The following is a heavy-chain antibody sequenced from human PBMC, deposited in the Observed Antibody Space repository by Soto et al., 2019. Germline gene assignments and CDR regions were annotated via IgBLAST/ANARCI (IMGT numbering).Heavy chain of an antibody. V-gene: IGHV3-23*01. CDR2: ISGSGVRT. D-gene: IGHD4-17*01. CDR1: GLTFSNYA. Sequence: EVPLLESGGGLVQPGGSLRLSCAASGLTFSNYALTWVRQAPGKGLEWVSAISGSGVRTEYADSVKGRFTISRDNSKNTLYLKMNSLRAEDTAVYYCAKDPNGDHIGAFDMWGQGTMVTISS. J-gene: IGHJ3*02. CDR3: AKDPNGDHIGAFDM.